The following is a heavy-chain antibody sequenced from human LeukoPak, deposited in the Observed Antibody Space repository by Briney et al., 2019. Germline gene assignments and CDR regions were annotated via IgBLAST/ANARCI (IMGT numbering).Heavy chain of an antibody. CDR1: GYTFTELS. V-gene: IGHV1-24*01. CDR2: YGPEDCET. D-gene: IGHD6-19*01. CDR3: ANYVSGWPDY. J-gene: IGHJ4*02. Sequence: SVKVVCKVSGYTFTELSMHWVRQPPGKGLEWMRGYGPEDCETMYLQKFQGRVTMTENTSTDPAYMELSSLRSEDTAVYYCANYVSGWPDYWGQGTLVTVSS.